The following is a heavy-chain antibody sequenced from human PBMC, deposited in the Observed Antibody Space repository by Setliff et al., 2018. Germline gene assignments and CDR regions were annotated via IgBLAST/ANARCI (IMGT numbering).Heavy chain of an antibody. Sequence: GASVKVSCKASGGTFSSYAMSWVRQAPGKGPEWASAISGSGGSTYYADSVKGRFTISRDNAKNSLYLQMNSLRAEDTAVYYCATQEVGEVEGWLHNPPPGHFQHWGQGTLVTVSS. D-gene: IGHD3-10*01. V-gene: IGHV3-23*01. CDR3: ATQEVGEVEGWLHNPPPGHFQH. CDR1: GGTFSSYA. J-gene: IGHJ1*01. CDR2: ISGSGGST.